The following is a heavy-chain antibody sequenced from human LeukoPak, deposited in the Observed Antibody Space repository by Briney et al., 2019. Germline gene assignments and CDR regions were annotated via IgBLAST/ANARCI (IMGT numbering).Heavy chain of an antibody. CDR1: GGSFSGYY. J-gene: IGHJ3*02. Sequence: SETLSLTCAVYGGSFSGYYWSWIRQPPGKGLEWIGEINHSGSTNYNPSLKSRVTISVDRSKNQFSLKLSSVTAADTAVYYCARSTGYSSSWIDAFDIWGQGTMVTVSS. CDR2: INHSGST. D-gene: IGHD6-13*01. CDR3: ARSTGYSSSWIDAFDI. V-gene: IGHV4-34*01.